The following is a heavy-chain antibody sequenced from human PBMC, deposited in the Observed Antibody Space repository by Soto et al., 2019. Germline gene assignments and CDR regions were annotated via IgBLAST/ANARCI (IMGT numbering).Heavy chain of an antibody. CDR2: ISYDGSNK. V-gene: IGHV3-30*18. CDR3: AKGIQDFWSGYYTGADY. CDR1: GFTFSSYG. D-gene: IGHD3-3*01. J-gene: IGHJ4*02. Sequence: GGSLRLSCAASGFTFSSYGMHWVRQAPGKGLEWVAVISYDGSNKYYADSVKGRFTISRDNSKNTLYLQMNSLRAEDTAVYYCAKGIQDFWSGYYTGADYWGQGTLVTVSS.